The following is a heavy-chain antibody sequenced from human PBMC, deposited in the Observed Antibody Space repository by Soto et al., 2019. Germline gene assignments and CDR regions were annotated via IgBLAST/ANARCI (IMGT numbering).Heavy chain of an antibody. CDR2: INPNSGGT. J-gene: IGHJ5*02. CDR1: GYTFTGYY. CDR3: ARGLLLTGTKVWYNWCDP. Sequence: ASVKVSCKASGYTFTGYYMHWVRQAPGQGLEWMGWINPNSGGTNYAQKFQGRVSMTRDTSISTAYMELSRLRSDDTAVYYCARGLLLTGTKVWYNWCDPWGQGTLITVSS. V-gene: IGHV1-2*02. D-gene: IGHD1-7*01.